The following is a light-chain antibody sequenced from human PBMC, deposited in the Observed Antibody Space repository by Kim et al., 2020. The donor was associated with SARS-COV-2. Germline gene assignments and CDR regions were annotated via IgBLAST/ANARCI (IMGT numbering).Light chain of an antibody. CDR1: VNINKW. CDR2: MAS. CDR3: QQDNAFPRT. V-gene: IGKV1-5*03. J-gene: IGKJ4*01. Sequence: ASVGDRVTITCRASVNINKWLVWYQQKPGKAPKVLIYMASSLESGVPSRFGGSGSGTEFSLTISSLQPDDFATYYCQQDNAFPRTFGGGTKVDIK.